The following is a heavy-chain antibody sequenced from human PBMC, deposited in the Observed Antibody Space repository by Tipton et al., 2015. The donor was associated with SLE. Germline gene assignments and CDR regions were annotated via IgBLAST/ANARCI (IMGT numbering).Heavy chain of an antibody. CDR2: IYYREGT. J-gene: IGHJ4*02. D-gene: IGHD6-13*01. V-gene: IGHV4-59*08. Sequence: TLSLTCTVSGDSINSYYWSWIRQPPGEGLEWIGYIYYREGTNYSPSLKSRLTISLDTSKNQFSLTLNSVTAADTAVYYCARGERSSMPDSWGQGSLVTVSS. CDR3: ARGERSSMPDS. CDR1: GDSINSYY.